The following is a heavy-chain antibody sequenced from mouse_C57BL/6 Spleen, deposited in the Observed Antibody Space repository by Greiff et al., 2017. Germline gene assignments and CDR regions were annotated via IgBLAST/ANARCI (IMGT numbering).Heavy chain of an antibody. CDR2: INPSSGYT. J-gene: IGHJ1*03. V-gene: IGHV1-7*01. Sequence: VQLQESGAELAKPGASVKLSCKASGYTFTSYWMHWVKQRPGQGLEWIGYINPSSGYTKYNQKFKDKAILTADKSSSTAYMQLSSLTYEDSAVYYCARSLYDGYHWYFDVWGTGTTVTVSS. CDR3: ARSLYDGYHWYFDV. D-gene: IGHD2-3*01. CDR1: GYTFTSYW.